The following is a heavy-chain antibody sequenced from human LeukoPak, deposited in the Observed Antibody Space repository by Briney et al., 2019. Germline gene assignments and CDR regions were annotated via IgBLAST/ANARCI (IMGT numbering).Heavy chain of an antibody. CDR1: GGSFSGYY. Sequence: SETLSLTCAVYGGSFSGYYWSWIRQPPGKGLEWIGEINHSGSTNYNPSLKSRVTISVDTSKNQFSLKLSSVTAADTAVYYCXXXXIAARPFDYWGQGTLVTVSS. CDR3: XXXXIAARPFDY. D-gene: IGHD6-6*01. J-gene: IGHJ4*02. CDR2: INHSGST. V-gene: IGHV4-34*01.